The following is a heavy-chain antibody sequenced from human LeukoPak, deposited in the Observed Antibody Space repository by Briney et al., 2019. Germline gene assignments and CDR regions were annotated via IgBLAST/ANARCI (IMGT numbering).Heavy chain of an antibody. Sequence: SETLSLTCPVYGGSFSGYYWSWIRQPPGKGLEWIGEINHSGSTNYNPSLKSRVTISVDTSKNQFSLKLSSVTAADTAVYYCARGNHYYDSSGYYRDAFDIWGQGTMVTVSS. CDR2: INHSGST. CDR3: ARGNHYYDSSGYYRDAFDI. J-gene: IGHJ3*02. CDR1: GGSFSGYY. D-gene: IGHD3-22*01. V-gene: IGHV4-34*01.